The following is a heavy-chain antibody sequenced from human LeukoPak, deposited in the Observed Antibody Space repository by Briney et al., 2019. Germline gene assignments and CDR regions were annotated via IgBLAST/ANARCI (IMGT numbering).Heavy chain of an antibody. CDR3: ARGGARWFDS. Sequence: GGSLRLSCAASGFTFTSYTMSWVREAPGKGREWGASMREDGGEIYYVDSVRGRFTISRDNAKNSLYLQMDSLRADDTAVYYCARGGARWFDSWGLGTLVTVSS. D-gene: IGHD4/OR15-4a*01. J-gene: IGHJ5*01. CDR2: MREDGGEI. CDR1: GFTFTSYT. V-gene: IGHV3-7*01.